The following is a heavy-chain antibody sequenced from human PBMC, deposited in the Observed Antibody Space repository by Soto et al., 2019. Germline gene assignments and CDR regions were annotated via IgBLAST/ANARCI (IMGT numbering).Heavy chain of an antibody. V-gene: IGHV3-30-3*01. CDR2: ISYDGSNK. D-gene: IGHD3-22*01. CDR1: GFTFSSYA. J-gene: IGHJ4*02. CDR3: ACSINMIVVAHAPFDY. Sequence: QVQLVESGGGVVQPGRSLRLSCAASGFTFSSYAMHWVRQAPGKGLEWVAVISYDGSNKYYADSVKGRFTIDRDNAKNALCLQMNSLRAEDTAVYYCACSINMIVVAHAPFDYWGQGTLVTVSS.